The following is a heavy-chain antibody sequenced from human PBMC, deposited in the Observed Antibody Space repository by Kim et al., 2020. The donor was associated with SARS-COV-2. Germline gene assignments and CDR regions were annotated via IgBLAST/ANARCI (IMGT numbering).Heavy chain of an antibody. CDR3: ASVIAVPGTGPTVSD. V-gene: IGHV3-73*01. J-gene: IGHJ4*02. D-gene: IGHD6-19*01. Sequence: ASVKGRFTISRDASKNTAYLQMNSLKTEDTAVYYCASVIAVPGTGPTVSDWGRGTLVTVSS.